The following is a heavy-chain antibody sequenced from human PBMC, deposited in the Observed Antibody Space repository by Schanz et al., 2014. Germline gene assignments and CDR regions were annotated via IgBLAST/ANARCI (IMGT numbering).Heavy chain of an antibody. CDR3: AKGRSEVRGIILDY. Sequence: VQLVESGGGLVQPGGSVRLSCAASGFKFTDYAMTWVRQAPGKGLEWVATISGSSENTYYADSVKGRVTISRDNSRNTLFLQMRNLRADDTALYYCAKGRSEVRGIILDYWGQGTMVVVSS. J-gene: IGHJ4*02. CDR2: ISGSSENT. CDR1: GFKFTDYA. V-gene: IGHV3-23*04. D-gene: IGHD3-10*01.